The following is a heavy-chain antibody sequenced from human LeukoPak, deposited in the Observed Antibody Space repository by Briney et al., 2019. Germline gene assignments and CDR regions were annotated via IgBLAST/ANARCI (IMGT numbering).Heavy chain of an antibody. CDR3: ARAPSEIGGYYPEYFRH. D-gene: IGHD3-22*01. V-gene: IGHV3-74*01. CDR1: GCTFSTYW. J-gene: IGHJ1*01. CDR2: IKSDGGT. Sequence: GGSLILSCAASGCTFSTYWRHWGRQAPGKGLVWVSRIKSDGGTNYADSVKGRSTISRDNAKKPVSLQMPSLRPEDTGVYYCARAPSEIGGYYPEYFRHWGQGTLVTVSS.